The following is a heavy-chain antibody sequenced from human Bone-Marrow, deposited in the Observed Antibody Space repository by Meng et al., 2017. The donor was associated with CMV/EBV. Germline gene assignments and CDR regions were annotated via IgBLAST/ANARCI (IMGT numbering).Heavy chain of an antibody. J-gene: IGHJ3*02. D-gene: IGHD6-6*01. Sequence: ASVKVSCKASGYTFTGYYMHWVRQAPRQGLEWMGWINPNSGGTNYAQKFQGRVTMTRDTSISTAYMELSRLRSDDTAVYYCARVIPSSSSSLPRDAFDIWGQGTMVTVSS. CDR3: ARVIPSSSSSLPRDAFDI. V-gene: IGHV1-2*02. CDR1: GYTFTGYY. CDR2: INPNSGGT.